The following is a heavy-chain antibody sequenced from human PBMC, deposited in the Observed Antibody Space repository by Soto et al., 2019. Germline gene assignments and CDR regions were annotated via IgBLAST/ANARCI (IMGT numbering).Heavy chain of an antibody. CDR1: GGSFSGYY. D-gene: IGHD3-16*01. J-gene: IGHJ4*02. CDR3: ARVTGGVAAIFDY. CDR2: INHSGST. Sequence: QVQLQQWGAGLLKPSETLSLTCAVYGGSFSGYYWSWIRQPPGKGLEWIGEINHSGSTNYNPSLKSRVTISVDTSKNQFSLELSSVTAADTAVYYCARVTGGVAAIFDYWGQGTLVTVSS. V-gene: IGHV4-34*01.